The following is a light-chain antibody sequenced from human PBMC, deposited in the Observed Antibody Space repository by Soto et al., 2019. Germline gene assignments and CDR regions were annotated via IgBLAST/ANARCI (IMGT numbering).Light chain of an antibody. CDR1: SGHSSYA. J-gene: IGLJ3*02. CDR2: LNSDGSH. V-gene: IGLV4-69*01. Sequence: QSLLTQSPSASAALGASVKLTCTLSSGHSSYAIAWHQQQPEKGPRYLMKLNSDGSHSKGDAIPDRFSGSSSGAERYLTISSLQSEDEADYYCQTWGTGIHWVFGGGTQLTVL. CDR3: QTWGTGIHWV.